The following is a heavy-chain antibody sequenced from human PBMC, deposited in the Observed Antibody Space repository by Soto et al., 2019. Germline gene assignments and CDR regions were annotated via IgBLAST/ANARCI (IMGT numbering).Heavy chain of an antibody. J-gene: IGHJ4*01. D-gene: IGHD3-22*01. Sequence: GGSLILSCAASGFTFSNAWINWVRQAPGKGLEWVGRIKSKSDGGTTDYTAPVKGRFAISRDDSKNLVYMQMNSLKTEDTAVYYCSTDSYINIIVVRFDYRGHGTLVTVSS. CDR3: STDSYINIIVVRFDY. CDR1: GFTFSNAW. V-gene: IGHV3-15*07. CDR2: IKSKSDGGTT.